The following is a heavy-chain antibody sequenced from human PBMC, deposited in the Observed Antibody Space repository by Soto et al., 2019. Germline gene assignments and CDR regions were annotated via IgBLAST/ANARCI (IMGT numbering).Heavy chain of an antibody. Sequence: QVQLLQSGAEVKKPGASVKVSCKASGYTFTNYGITWVRQAPGQGLEWMGCISAYNGNTNYTKRLQGIVTMAKNTSFSKAYRERMVLRSDDTAVYYCARVRQRVVYFSYYMDVLGKGTTVTVSS. J-gene: IGHJ6*03. CDR3: ARVRQRVVYFSYYMDV. CDR1: GYTFTNYG. CDR2: ISAYNGNT. D-gene: IGHD6-6*01. V-gene: IGHV1-18*01.